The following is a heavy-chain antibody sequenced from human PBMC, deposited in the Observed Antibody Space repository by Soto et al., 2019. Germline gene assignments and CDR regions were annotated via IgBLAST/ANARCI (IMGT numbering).Heavy chain of an antibody. CDR3: AKEERIMMLGGVIPPDDFYYGMDV. D-gene: IGHD3-16*01. Sequence: EVHLLESGGGLVRPGGSLTLSCSASGFAFNTYAMSWVRQAPGRGLEWVSGVSGSGGATYYAASVKGRFSVSRDKSKNNLYLEMDRLRAEDTAKYYCAKEERIMMLGGVIPPDDFYYGMDVWGQGTSVTVSS. V-gene: IGHV3-23*01. CDR2: VSGSGGAT. J-gene: IGHJ6*02. CDR1: GFAFNTYA.